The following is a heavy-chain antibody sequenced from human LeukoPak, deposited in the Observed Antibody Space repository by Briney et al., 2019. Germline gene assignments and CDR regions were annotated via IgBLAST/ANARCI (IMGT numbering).Heavy chain of an antibody. CDR1: GFTFSSYW. J-gene: IGHJ4*02. CDR3: ARDRGAAAGTVSLDY. Sequence: GGSLRLSCAASGFTFSSYWMTWVRQAPGKGLEWVSSITSSSEYIYYADSVKGRFTISRDDAKNSLYLQMNSLRVEDTAVYYCARDRGAAAGTVSLDYWGQGTLVTVSS. V-gene: IGHV3-21*01. CDR2: ITSSSEYI. D-gene: IGHD6-13*01.